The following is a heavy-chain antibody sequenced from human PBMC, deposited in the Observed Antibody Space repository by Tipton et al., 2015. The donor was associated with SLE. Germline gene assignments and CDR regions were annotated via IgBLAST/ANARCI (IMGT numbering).Heavy chain of an antibody. CDR1: GGSVSSGSYY. V-gene: IGHV4-39*07. J-gene: IGHJ4*02. Sequence: TLSLTCTVSGGSVSSGSYYWSWIRQPPGKGLEWIGEINHSGSTNYNPSLKSRVTISVDTSKNQFSLKLSSVTAADTAVYYCARVGERIAAWGQGTLVTVSS. CDR3: ARVGERIAA. CDR2: INHSGST. D-gene: IGHD6-6*01.